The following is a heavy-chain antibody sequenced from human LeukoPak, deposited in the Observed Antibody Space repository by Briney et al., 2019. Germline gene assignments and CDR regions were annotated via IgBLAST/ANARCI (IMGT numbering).Heavy chain of an antibody. CDR3: ARHDSGYCSGGSCYSGDWYFDL. V-gene: IGHV1-69*13. J-gene: IGHJ2*01. CDR1: GYTFTSYG. Sequence: GASVKVSCKASGYTFTSYGISWVRQAPGQGLEWMGGIIPIFGTANYAQKFQGRVTITADESTSTAYMELSSLRSEDTAVYYCARHDSGYCSGGSCYSGDWYFDLWGRGTLVTVSS. D-gene: IGHD2-15*01. CDR2: IIPIFGTA.